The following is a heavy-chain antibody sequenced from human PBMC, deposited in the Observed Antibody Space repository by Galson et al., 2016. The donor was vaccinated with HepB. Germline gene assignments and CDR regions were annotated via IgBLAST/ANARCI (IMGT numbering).Heavy chain of an antibody. J-gene: IGHJ4*02. CDR1: GFTFSTYD. V-gene: IGHV3-21*06. CDR3: TRGGLRYYFDC. Sequence: SLRLSCAASGFTFSTYDMNWFRQAPGKGLEWVSSIGPTGSNKHSADSVKGRIAISRDNAKNSMYLQLNSLRDEDTAVYYCTRGGLRYYFDCWGQGALVTVSS. D-gene: IGHD4-17*01. CDR2: IGPTGSNK.